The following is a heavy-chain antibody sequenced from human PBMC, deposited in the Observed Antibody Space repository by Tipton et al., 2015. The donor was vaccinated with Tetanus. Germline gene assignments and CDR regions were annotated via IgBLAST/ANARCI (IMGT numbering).Heavy chain of an antibody. D-gene: IGHD3/OR15-3a*01. CDR3: ARGRGLGPHEYFEH. V-gene: IGHV1-18*01. J-gene: IGHJ5*02. CDR2: ISPFNENV. Sequence: QMQLVQSGAEVKKPGASVKVSCKASGYTFTHYGVNWVRQAPGQGLEWMGWISPFNENVNYAEKFQGRLTMTTGRSTATVYMDLRSLRSGDTAVYYCARGRGLGPHEYFEHWGQGTLVTVSS. CDR1: GYTFTHYG.